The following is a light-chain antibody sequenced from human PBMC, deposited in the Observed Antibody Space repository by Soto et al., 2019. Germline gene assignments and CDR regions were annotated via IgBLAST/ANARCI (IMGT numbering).Light chain of an antibody. V-gene: IGKV3-11*01. J-gene: IGKJ3*01. CDR2: DAS. Sequence: EIVLTQSPSTLSLSPGERATLSCRPSQSVSSYLAWYQQKPGQAPRLLIYDASNRATGIPARFSGSGSGTDFTHTISSLEPEDFAVYYCQQRSNWPVTFGPGTKVDIK. CDR3: QQRSNWPVT. CDR1: QSVSSY.